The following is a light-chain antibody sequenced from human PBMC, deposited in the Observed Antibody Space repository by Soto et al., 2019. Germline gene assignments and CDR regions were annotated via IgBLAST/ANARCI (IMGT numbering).Light chain of an antibody. CDR2: EVS. Sequence: QSVLTQPASVSGSPGQSITISCTGTSNDVGSYNLVSWYQQHPGKAPKLMIYEVSKRPSGVSNRFSGSKSGNTASLTISGLQAEDEADYYCCSYASSSTWVSGGGTKLTVL. J-gene: IGLJ3*02. CDR1: SNDVGSYNL. V-gene: IGLV2-23*02. CDR3: CSYASSSTWV.